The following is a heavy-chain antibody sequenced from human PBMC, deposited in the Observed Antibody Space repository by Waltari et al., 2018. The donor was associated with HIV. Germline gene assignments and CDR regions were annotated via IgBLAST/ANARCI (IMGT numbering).Heavy chain of an antibody. CDR2: IIPILGIA. V-gene: IGHV1-69*04. CDR3: ARSLVGTYYYDSSGYPY. Sequence: QVQLVQSGAEVKKPGSSVKVSCKASGGTFSSYAISWVRQAPGQGLEWMGRIIPILGIANYAQKFQGRVTITADKSTSTAYMELSSLRSEDTAVYYCARSLVGTYYYDSSGYPYWGQGTLVTVSS. J-gene: IGHJ4*02. D-gene: IGHD3-22*01. CDR1: GGTFSSYA.